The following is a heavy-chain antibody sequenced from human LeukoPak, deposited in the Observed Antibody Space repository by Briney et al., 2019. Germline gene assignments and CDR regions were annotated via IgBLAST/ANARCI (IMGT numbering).Heavy chain of an antibody. J-gene: IGHJ4*02. CDR1: RFTFSAYA. D-gene: IGHD2-15*01. V-gene: IGHV3-30-3*01. Sequence: GTSLRLSCAASRFTFSAYAMHWVRQAPGKGLEWVAVISYDGSNKYYADSVKGRFTISRDNAKNTLYLQMNSLRAEDTAVYYCARDRGYGIDYWGQGTLVTVSS. CDR2: ISYDGSNK. CDR3: ARDRGYGIDY.